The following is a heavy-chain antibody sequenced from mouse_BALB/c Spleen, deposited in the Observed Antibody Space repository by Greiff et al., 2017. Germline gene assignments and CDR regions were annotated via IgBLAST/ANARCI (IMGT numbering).Heavy chain of an antibody. J-gene: IGHJ3*01. Sequence: EVKVVESGGGLVQPGGSMKLSCVASGFTFSNYWMNWVRQSPEKGLEWVAEIRLKSNNYATHYAESVKGRFTISRDDSKSSVYLQMNNLRAEDTGIYYCTRRSDLPFAYWGQGTLVTVSA. D-gene: IGHD2-1*01. CDR2: IRLKSNNYAT. CDR3: TRRSDLPFAY. V-gene: IGHV6-6*02. CDR1: GFTFSNYW.